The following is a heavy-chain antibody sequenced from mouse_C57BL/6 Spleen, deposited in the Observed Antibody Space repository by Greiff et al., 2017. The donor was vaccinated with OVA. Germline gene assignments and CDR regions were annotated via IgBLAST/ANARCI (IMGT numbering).Heavy chain of an antibody. V-gene: IGHV5-9-1*02. Sequence: EVQLVESGEGLVKPGGSLKLSCAASGFTFSSYAMSWVRQTPEKRLEWVAYISSGGDYIYYADTVKGRFTISRDNARNTLYLQMSRLKSEDTAMYYCTRALYYGNPYYAMDYWGQGTSVTVSS. J-gene: IGHJ4*01. CDR2: ISSGGDYI. CDR1: GFTFSSYA. CDR3: TRALYYGNPYYAMDY. D-gene: IGHD2-1*01.